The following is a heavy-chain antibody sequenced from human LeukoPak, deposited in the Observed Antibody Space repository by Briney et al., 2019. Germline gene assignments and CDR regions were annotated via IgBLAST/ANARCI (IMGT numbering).Heavy chain of an antibody. CDR1: GFTFSDYG. Sequence: PGGSLRLSCVASGFTFSDYGMHWVRQAPGKGLEWVAFIRHDGSNKYYADSVKGRFAISRDNSKNTLYLHMNSLRAEDTAVYYCARAPGYGAAYYFDYWGQGTLVTVSS. CDR3: ARAPGYGAAYYFDY. CDR2: IRHDGSNK. J-gene: IGHJ4*02. D-gene: IGHD1-1*01. V-gene: IGHV3-30*02.